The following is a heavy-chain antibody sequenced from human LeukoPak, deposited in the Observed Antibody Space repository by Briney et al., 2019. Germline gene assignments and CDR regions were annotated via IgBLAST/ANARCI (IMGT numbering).Heavy chain of an antibody. V-gene: IGHV4-4*07. D-gene: IGHD2-8*01. CDR2: LYSSGST. J-gene: IGHJ3*02. Sequence: PSETLSLTCTVSGGSMNTYYWSWIRQPAGKGLEWIGRLYSSGSTTYNPSLKSRVTMSLDTSKNQFSLKLSSVTAADTALYYCAREGRTFAGTLGVFDIWGQGTMVTVSS. CDR3: AREGRTFAGTLGVFDI. CDR1: GGSMNTYY.